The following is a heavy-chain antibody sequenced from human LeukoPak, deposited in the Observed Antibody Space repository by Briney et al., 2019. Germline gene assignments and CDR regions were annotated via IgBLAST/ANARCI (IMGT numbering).Heavy chain of an antibody. Sequence: SETLSLTCTVPGGSISSYYWSWIRQPPGKGLEWSGYIYYSGSTNYNPSLKSRVTISVDTSKNQFSLKLSSVTAADTAVYYCARATYYYGSGSYPASDYWGQGTLVTVSS. CDR2: IYYSGST. V-gene: IGHV4-59*01. CDR3: ARATYYYGSGSYPASDY. D-gene: IGHD3-10*01. J-gene: IGHJ4*02. CDR1: GGSISSYY.